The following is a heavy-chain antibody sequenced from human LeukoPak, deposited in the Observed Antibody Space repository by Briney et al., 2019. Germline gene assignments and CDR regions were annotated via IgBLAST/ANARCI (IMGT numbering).Heavy chain of an antibody. CDR3: IKDIRPGGMDV. V-gene: IGHV3-9*01. CDR2: IGWSSGRI. Sequence: GRSLRLSCGGSGFTVLDHAMHWVRQAPGKGLEWVSGIGWSSGRIDYADSVKGRFTSSRDNARNSLYLQMNSLRAEDTAIYYCIKDIRPGGMDVWGQGITVTVSS. D-gene: IGHD1-14*01. CDR1: GFTVLDHA. J-gene: IGHJ6*02.